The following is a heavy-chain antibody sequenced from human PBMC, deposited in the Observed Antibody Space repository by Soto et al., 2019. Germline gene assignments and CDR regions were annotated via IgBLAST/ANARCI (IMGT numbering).Heavy chain of an antibody. CDR1: GGTFSSYA. CDR3: ARVSSWGGNYYYYYGMDV. Sequence: GASVKVSCKASGGTFSSYAISWVRQAPGQGLEWMGGIIPIFGTANYAQKFQGRVTITADESTSTAYMELSSLRSEDTAVYYCARVSSWGGNYYYYYGMDVWGQGTTVTVSS. J-gene: IGHJ6*02. V-gene: IGHV1-69*13. CDR2: IIPIFGTA. D-gene: IGHD2-2*01.